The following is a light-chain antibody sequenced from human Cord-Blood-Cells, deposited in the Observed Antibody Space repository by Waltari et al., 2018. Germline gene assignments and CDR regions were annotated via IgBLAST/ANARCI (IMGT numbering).Light chain of an antibody. CDR2: AAS. Sequence: DIQMTQSPSSLSASVGDRVTITCRASQSISSYLNWYQQKPGKAPKLLIYAASSLQSGVPSRFSGSGSGTDFTLTISSLQPEDFATYYCQQSYSTPFFGPGTKEDIK. CDR3: QQSYSTPF. V-gene: IGKV1-39*01. CDR1: QSISSY. J-gene: IGKJ3*01.